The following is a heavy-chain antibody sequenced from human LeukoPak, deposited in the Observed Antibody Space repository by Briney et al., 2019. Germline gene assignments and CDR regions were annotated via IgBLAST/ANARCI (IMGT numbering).Heavy chain of an antibody. V-gene: IGHV4-61*02. D-gene: IGHD6-19*01. CDR2: MHPSGST. CDR3: ARDGGSGWYDY. CDR1: DDSISSGDHY. Sequence: SQTLSLTCTVSDDSISSGDHYWNWIRQSPGKGLEWIGRMHPSGSTNYNPSLKSRLTVSLDTSKNQFALKLTSVTDADTAIYYCARDGGSGWYDYWGQGTLVTVSS. J-gene: IGHJ4*02.